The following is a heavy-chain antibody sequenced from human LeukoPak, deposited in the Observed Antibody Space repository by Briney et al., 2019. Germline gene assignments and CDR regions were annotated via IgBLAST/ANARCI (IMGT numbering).Heavy chain of an antibody. CDR1: GYTFTNYF. CDR3: ARRGTYYYDSSGYYDY. Sequence: ASVKVSCKASGYTFTNYFIHWVRQAPGQGLEWMGWISPNNGDTRSAQKFQGRVTITADESTSTAYMELSSLRSEDTAVYYCARRGTYYYDSSGYYDYWGQGTLVTVSS. J-gene: IGHJ4*02. CDR2: ISPNNGDT. V-gene: IGHV1-18*04. D-gene: IGHD3-22*01.